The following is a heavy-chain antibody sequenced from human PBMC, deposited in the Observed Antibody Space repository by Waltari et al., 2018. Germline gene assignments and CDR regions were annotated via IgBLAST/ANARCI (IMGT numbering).Heavy chain of an antibody. V-gene: IGHV3-48*01. Sequence: EVQLVESGGGLVQPGGSLRLSCAASGFTFSSYSMNWVRQAPGKGLEWVSYSSSSSSTIYYAESVKGRFTISEDNAKNSLYLQMNSLRAEDTAVYYGARGGYSSGWGFDYWGQGTLVTVSS. CDR2: SSSSSSTI. CDR3: ARGGYSSGWGFDY. D-gene: IGHD6-19*01. CDR1: GFTFSSYS. J-gene: IGHJ4*02.